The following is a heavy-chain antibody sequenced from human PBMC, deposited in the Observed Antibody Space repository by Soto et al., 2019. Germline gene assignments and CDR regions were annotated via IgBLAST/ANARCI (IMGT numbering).Heavy chain of an antibody. J-gene: IGHJ4*02. V-gene: IGHV5-10-1*01. D-gene: IGHD6-13*01. Sequence: SPSFQGHVTISADKSISTAYLQWSSLKASDTAMYYCARLARQQQLVRGIDYWGQGTLVTVSS. CDR3: ARLARQQQLVRGIDY.